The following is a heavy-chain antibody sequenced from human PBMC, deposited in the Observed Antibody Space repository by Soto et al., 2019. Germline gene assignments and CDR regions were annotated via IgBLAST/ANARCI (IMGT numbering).Heavy chain of an antibody. CDR2: IKSKNDGGTT. Sequence: EVQVVESGGGLVKPGGSLRLSCAASGFGFTNSWMNWVRQAPGKGLEWVGRIKSKNDGGTTDYAAPVQGRFTISRDDSKTTIYLQMNSLKTEDTAVYCCTSAGQYCTSTTCKAYWGQGTPVTVSS. CDR3: TSAGQYCTSTTCKAY. D-gene: IGHD2-2*01. J-gene: IGHJ4*02. V-gene: IGHV3-15*07. CDR1: GFGFTNSW.